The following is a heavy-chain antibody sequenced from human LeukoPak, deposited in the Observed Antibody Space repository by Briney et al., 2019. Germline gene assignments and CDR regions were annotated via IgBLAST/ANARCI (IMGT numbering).Heavy chain of an antibody. CDR2: ISYDGSNK. Sequence: PGRSLRLSCAASGFTFSSYAMHWVRQAPGKGLEWVAVISYDGSNKYYADSVKGRFTISRDNSKHTLYLQMNSLRAEDTAVYYCARDLYCSGGSCYESNWFDPWGQGTLVTVSS. CDR1: GFTFSSYA. D-gene: IGHD2-15*01. CDR3: ARDLYCSGGSCYESNWFDP. J-gene: IGHJ5*02. V-gene: IGHV3-30*04.